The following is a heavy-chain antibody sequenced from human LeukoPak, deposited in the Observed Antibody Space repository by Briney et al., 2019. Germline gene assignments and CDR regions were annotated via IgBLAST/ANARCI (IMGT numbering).Heavy chain of an antibody. V-gene: IGHV3-23*01. CDR3: AKGYSSPFDP. J-gene: IGHJ5*02. D-gene: IGHD6-13*01. CDR1: GFTFSTYA. Sequence: GSLRLSCAASGFTFSTYAMSWVRQAPGKGLQWVSSISSSGGSTYYADSVKGRFTISRDNSKSTLYLQMNSLRAEDTAVYYCAKGYSSPFDPWGQGTLVTVSS. CDR2: ISSSGGST.